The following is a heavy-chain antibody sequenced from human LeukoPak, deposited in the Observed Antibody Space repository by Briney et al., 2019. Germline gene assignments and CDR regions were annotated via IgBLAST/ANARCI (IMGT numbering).Heavy chain of an antibody. CDR3: ARGWGGLARLWFGELFDY. D-gene: IGHD3-10*01. V-gene: IGHV3-30-3*01. CDR1: GFTFSSYA. J-gene: IGHJ4*02. CDR2: ISYDGSNK. Sequence: PGGSLRLSCAASGFTFSSYAMYWVRQAPGKGLEWVAVISYDGSNKYYADSVKGRFTISRDNSKNTLYLQMNSLRVEDTAVYYCARGWGGLARLWFGELFDYWGQGTLVTVSS.